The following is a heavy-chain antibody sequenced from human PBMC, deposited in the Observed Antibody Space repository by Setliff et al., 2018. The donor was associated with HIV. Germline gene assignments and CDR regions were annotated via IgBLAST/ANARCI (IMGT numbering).Heavy chain of an antibody. V-gene: IGHV1-8*01. J-gene: IGHJ4*02. CDR1: GYTFTSKH. CDR3: ARGVGAAGDY. D-gene: IGHD1-26*01. Sequence: ASVKVSCKASGYTFTSKHINWVRQATGQGLEWLGWMDPSSAATGYSQKFQGRVTLTRDTSINTAYMELSSLTSDDTAVYYCARGVGAAGDYWGEGTQVTVSS. CDR2: MDPSSAAT.